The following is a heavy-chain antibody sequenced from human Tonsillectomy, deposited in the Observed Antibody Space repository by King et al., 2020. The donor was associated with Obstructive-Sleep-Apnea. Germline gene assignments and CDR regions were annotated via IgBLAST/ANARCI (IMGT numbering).Heavy chain of an antibody. D-gene: IGHD6-13*01. Sequence: VQLVESGGGVVQPGGSLRLSCTASGFTFTSFGMHWVRQAPGKGLEWVAFIRYDGSNKYYSDSLKGRFTISRDNSKNTLFLQMNSLRAEDTAVYYCAKDWGSSWSNLWGQGTLVTVSS. CDR3: AKDWGSSWSNL. CDR2: IRYDGSNK. J-gene: IGHJ1*01. CDR1: GFTFTSFG. V-gene: IGHV3-30*02.